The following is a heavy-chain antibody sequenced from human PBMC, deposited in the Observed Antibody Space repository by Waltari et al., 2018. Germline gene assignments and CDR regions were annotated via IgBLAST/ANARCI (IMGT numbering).Heavy chain of an antibody. Sequence: EVQLVESGGGVVQPGGSLRLCCAASGFTFRNYEMHWVRQAPWTGLQWISFISNSGDTAYYTDSLKGRFTISRDNAKNSLYLQMNGLTVDDTAVYYCARGDYNFWSGYYGYWGQGGLVTVSS. CDR3: ARGDYNFWSGYYGY. CDR2: ISNSGDTA. J-gene: IGHJ4*02. D-gene: IGHD3-3*01. CDR1: GFTFRNYE. V-gene: IGHV3-48*03.